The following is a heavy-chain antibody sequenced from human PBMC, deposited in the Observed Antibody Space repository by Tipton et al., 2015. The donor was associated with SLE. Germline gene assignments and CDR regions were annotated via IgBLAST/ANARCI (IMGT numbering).Heavy chain of an antibody. CDR2: INGDASSR. V-gene: IGHV3-74*01. CDR3: ARLYSGSYNVEPDY. CDR1: GFIFSTPW. J-gene: IGHJ4*02. Sequence: SLRLSCAASGFIFSTPWMPWVRQAPGKGLEWVSRINGDASSRGYAGSVKGRFTISRDNAKNTLYLQMNSLGAEDTAVYYCARLYSGSYNVEPDYWGQGTLVTVSS. D-gene: IGHD1-26*01.